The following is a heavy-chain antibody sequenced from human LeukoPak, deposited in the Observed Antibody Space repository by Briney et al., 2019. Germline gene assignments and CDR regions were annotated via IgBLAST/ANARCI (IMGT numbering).Heavy chain of an antibody. CDR3: ARGGPRYCSGGSCYVDWFDP. J-gene: IGHJ5*02. D-gene: IGHD2-15*01. Sequence: PSETLSLTCAVYGGSFSGYFWSWIRQPPGKGLEWIGEINHSGSTNYNPSLKSRVTISVDTSKNQFSLKLSSVTAADTAVYYCARGGPRYCSGGSCYVDWFDPWGQGTLVTVSS. CDR1: GGSFSGYF. CDR2: INHSGST. V-gene: IGHV4-34*01.